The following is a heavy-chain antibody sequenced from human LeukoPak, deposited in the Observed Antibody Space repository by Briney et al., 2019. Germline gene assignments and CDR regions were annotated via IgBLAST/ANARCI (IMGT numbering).Heavy chain of an antibody. D-gene: IGHD3-16*01. CDR1: GGSISSYY. CDR2: IYYSGST. J-gene: IGHJ5*02. V-gene: IGHV4-59*01. Sequence: SETLSLTCTVSGGSISSYYWSWIRQPPGKGPEWIGYIYYSGSTNYNPSLKSRVTISVDTSKNQFSLKLSSVTAADTAVYYCARVMRLNWFDPWGQGTLVTVSS. CDR3: ARVMRLNWFDP.